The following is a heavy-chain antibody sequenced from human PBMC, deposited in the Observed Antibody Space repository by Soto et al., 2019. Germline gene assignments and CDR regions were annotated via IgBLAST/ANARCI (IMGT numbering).Heavy chain of an antibody. V-gene: IGHV4-34*01. J-gene: IGHJ4*02. Sequence: SETLSLTCAVYGGSFSGYYWTWIRQPPGKGLEWIGEINHSGSSKYSPSLKSRVTISLDTSKNQFSLRLNSVTAADTAVYYCARGTLSIFGVVINALDYWGRGTLVTVSS. CDR2: INHSGSS. CDR1: GGSFSGYY. CDR3: ARGTLSIFGVVINALDY. D-gene: IGHD3-3*01.